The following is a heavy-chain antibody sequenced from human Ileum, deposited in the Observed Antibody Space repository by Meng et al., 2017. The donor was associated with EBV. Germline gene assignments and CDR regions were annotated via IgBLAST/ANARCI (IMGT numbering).Heavy chain of an antibody. CDR2: INHSGST. J-gene: IGHJ1*01. CDR3: ARGVYGPTTRGREYFIH. CDR1: GGSLNGYY. D-gene: IGHD2-8*01. V-gene: IGHV4-34*01. Sequence: QKWGAVVLNPPETLSLTGGVDGGSLNGYYWTWIRQPPGKGLEWIGEINHSGSTNYNPSLKSRVIISVDTSKNQFSLNLSSVTASDTAVYYCARGVYGPTTRGREYFIHWGRGTLVTVSS.